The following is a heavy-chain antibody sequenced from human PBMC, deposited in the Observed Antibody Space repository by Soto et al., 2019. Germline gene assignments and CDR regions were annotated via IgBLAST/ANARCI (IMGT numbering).Heavy chain of an antibody. CDR2: ASPDGSST. CDR3: ASHGSGDYFWFDP. Sequence: GGSLRLSCAASGFTFSNFWVHWVRQAPGKGLVWVSRASPDGSSTSYADSVKGRFTISRDNAKNMLYMEMNSLRAEDTAVYYCASHGSGDYFWFDPWGQGTLVTVSS. CDR1: GFTFSNFW. D-gene: IGHD4-17*01. J-gene: IGHJ5*02. V-gene: IGHV3-74*01.